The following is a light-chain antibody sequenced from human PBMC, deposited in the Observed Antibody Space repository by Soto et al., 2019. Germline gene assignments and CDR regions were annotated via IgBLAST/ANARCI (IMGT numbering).Light chain of an antibody. Sequence: EIVMTQSPGTLSVSPGERATLSCRASENLNTNLAWYQQRPGQAPRLLIYGASTRATGVPARFSGSGSGTDFTLTISRLEPEDFAVYYCQQYGSSPLTFGGGTKVDIK. CDR3: QQYGSSPLT. V-gene: IGKV3-20*01. CDR2: GAS. J-gene: IGKJ4*01. CDR1: ENLNTN.